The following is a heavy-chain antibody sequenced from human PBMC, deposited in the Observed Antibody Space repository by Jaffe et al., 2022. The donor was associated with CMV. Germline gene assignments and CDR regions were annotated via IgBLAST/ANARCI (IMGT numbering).Heavy chain of an antibody. CDR3: TRARYYYGSGRVGFGYYYYMDV. Sequence: EVQLVESGGGLVQPGRSLRLSCTASGFTFGDYAMSWVRQAPGKGLEWVGFIRSKAYGGTTEYAASVKGRFTISRDDSKSIAYLQMNSLKTEDTAVYYCTRARYYYGSGRVGFGYYYYMDVWGKGTTVTVSS. CDR1: GFTFGDYA. J-gene: IGHJ6*03. V-gene: IGHV3-49*04. D-gene: IGHD3-10*01. CDR2: IRSKAYGGTT.